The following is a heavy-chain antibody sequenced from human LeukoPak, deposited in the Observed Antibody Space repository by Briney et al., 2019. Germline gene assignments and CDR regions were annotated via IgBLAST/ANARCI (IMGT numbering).Heavy chain of an antibody. D-gene: IGHD2-15*01. CDR3: ARDRRYCSGGSCYYYYGMDV. CDR1: GGSISNYY. V-gene: IGHV4-59*01. J-gene: IGHJ6*04. CDR2: IYYSGST. Sequence: SETLSLTCTVSGGSISNYYWSWIRQPPGKGLERIGDIYYSGSTNYNPSLKSRVTISVDTSKNQFSLKLSSVTAADTAVYYCARDRRYCSGGSCYYYYGMDVWGKGTTVTVSS.